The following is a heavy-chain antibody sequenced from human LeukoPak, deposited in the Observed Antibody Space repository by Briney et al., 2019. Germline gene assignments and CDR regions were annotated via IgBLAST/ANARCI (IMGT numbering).Heavy chain of an antibody. J-gene: IGHJ4*02. Sequence: GGSLRLSCAASGFAISTYGMSWVRQAPGKGLEWVSSISGGTTYYADSVKGRFTISRDNSKNTVSLQMNSLRAEDTAVYYCAKSVYHSGNYWGQGTLVTVSS. V-gene: IGHV3-23*01. CDR1: GFAISTYG. D-gene: IGHD3-10*01. CDR3: AKSVYHSGNY. CDR2: ISGGTT.